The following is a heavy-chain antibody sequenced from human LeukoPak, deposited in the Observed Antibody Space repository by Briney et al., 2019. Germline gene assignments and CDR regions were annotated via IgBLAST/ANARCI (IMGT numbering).Heavy chain of an antibody. Sequence: GGSLRLSCAASAFTSSSHAMSWVRQAPGNGLEWVSSISGSGDSTYYADSVKGPLSTPRDKSTNTPYLQINRQMAEHTAVYYCAKDVPGAGYNYGGGQGTLVTVSS. D-gene: IGHD5-24*01. CDR2: ISGSGDST. J-gene: IGHJ4*02. CDR3: AKDVPGAGYNYG. V-gene: IGHV3-23*01. CDR1: AFTSSSHA.